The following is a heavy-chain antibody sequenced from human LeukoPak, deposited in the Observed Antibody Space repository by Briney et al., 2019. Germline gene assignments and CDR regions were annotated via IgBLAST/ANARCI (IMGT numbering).Heavy chain of an antibody. Sequence: GGSLRLSCAASGFTVSSTYMSWVRQAPGKGLEWVSVIYSGGSTYYADSVKGRFTISRDNSKNTLYLQMNSLRAEDTAVYYCARDRLDTAMVFDYWGQGTLVIVSS. CDR3: ARDRLDTAMVFDY. CDR1: GFTVSSTY. CDR2: IYSGGST. V-gene: IGHV3-66*01. D-gene: IGHD5-18*01. J-gene: IGHJ4*02.